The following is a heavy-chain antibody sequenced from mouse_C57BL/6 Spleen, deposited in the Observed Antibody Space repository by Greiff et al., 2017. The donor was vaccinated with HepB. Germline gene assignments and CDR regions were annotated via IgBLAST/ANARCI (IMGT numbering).Heavy chain of an antibody. J-gene: IGHJ4*01. Sequence: EVKLQESGPGLVKPSQSLSLTCSVTGYSITSGYYWNWIRQFPGNKLEWMGYISYDGSNNYNPSLKNRISITRDTSKNQFFLKLNSVTTEDTATYYCARDGDSDAMDYWGQGTSVTVSS. CDR1: GYSITSGYY. V-gene: IGHV3-6*01. D-gene: IGHD3-1*01. CDR3: ARDGDSDAMDY. CDR2: ISYDGSN.